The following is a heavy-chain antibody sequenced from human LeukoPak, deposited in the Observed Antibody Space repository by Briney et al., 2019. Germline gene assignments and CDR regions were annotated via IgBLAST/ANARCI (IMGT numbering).Heavy chain of an antibody. CDR2: ISGSGGST. CDR1: GFTFSSYA. CDR3: ANIGYCSSTSCHKRDY. D-gene: IGHD2-2*02. V-gene: IGHV3-23*01. Sequence: PGGSLRLSCAASGFTFSSYAMSWVRQAPGKGLEWVSAISGSGGSTYYADSVKGRFTISRDNFKNTLYLQMNSLRAEDTAVYYCANIGYCSSTSCHKRDYWGQGTLVTVSS. J-gene: IGHJ4*02.